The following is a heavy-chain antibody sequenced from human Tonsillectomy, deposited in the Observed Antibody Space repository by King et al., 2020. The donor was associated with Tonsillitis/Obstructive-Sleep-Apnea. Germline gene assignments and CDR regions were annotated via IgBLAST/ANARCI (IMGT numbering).Heavy chain of an antibody. D-gene: IGHD6-13*01. V-gene: IGHV3-66*01. Sequence: VQLVQSGGGLVQPGGSLRLSCAASGFTVSSNYMSWVRQAPGKGLEWVSVIYSGGSTYYADSVKGRFTISRDNSKNTLYLQMNNLRAEDTAVYYCARDLYSSSWYSYWGQGTLVTVSS. CDR2: IYSGGST. CDR3: ARDLYSSSWYSY. J-gene: IGHJ4*02. CDR1: GFTVSSNY.